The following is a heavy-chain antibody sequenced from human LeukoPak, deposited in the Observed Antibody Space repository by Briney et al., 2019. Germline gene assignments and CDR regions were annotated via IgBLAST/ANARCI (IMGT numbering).Heavy chain of an antibody. V-gene: IGHV4-31*03. J-gene: IGHJ4*02. D-gene: IGHD3-22*01. CDR3: ARGRGPYYYDSSGPQNDY. Sequence: SQTLSLTCTVSGGSISSGGYYWSWIRQHPGKGLEWIGYIYYSGSTYYNPSLKSRVTISVDTSKNQFSLKLSSVTAADTAVYYCARGRGPYYYDSSGPQNDYWDQGTLVTVSS. CDR2: IYYSGST. CDR1: GGSISSGGYY.